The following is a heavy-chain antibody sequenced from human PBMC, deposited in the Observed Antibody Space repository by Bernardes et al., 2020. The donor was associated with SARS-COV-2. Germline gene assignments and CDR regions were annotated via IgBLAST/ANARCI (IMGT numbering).Heavy chain of an antibody. D-gene: IGHD3-10*01. V-gene: IGHV3-33*01. Sequence: GGSLRLSCAASGFTFSTYGMHWVRQAPGKGLEWVALIYFDGSNEYYADSVKGRFTISRDNSKNTLFLQMNSLRAEDTAVYYCARNHYSTGIYYPFDYWGQGTLVTVSS. CDR2: IYFDGSNE. CDR1: GFTFSTYG. CDR3: ARNHYSTGIYYPFDY. J-gene: IGHJ4*02.